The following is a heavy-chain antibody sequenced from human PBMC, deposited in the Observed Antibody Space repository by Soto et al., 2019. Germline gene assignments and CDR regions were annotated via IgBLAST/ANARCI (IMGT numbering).Heavy chain of an antibody. J-gene: IGHJ6*03. Sequence: PGGSLRLSCAASGFTFSNYGMSWVRQAPGKGLEWVSAITVSGDTTYYADSVKGRFTMSRDNSKNTLFLQMNSLRAEDTAVYYCGYCTSAVCPERYSYYLDVWVTGTTVTVSS. CDR3: GYCTSAVCPERYSYYLDV. CDR1: GFTFSNYG. D-gene: IGHD2-8*01. CDR2: ITVSGDTT. V-gene: IGHV3-23*01.